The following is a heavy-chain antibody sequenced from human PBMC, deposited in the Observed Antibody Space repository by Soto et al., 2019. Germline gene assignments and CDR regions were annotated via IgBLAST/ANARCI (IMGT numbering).Heavy chain of an antibody. Sequence: QVQLVQSGAEVKKPGSSVKVSCKASGGTFSSYTISWVRQAPGQGLEWMGRIIPILGIANYAQKFQGRVTITADKSTSKAYMELSSLRSEDTAVYYCARVIAVAGTGYYYYYMDVWRKGTTVTVSS. CDR1: GGTFSSYT. CDR3: ARVIAVAGTGYYYYYMDV. J-gene: IGHJ6*03. D-gene: IGHD6-19*01. CDR2: IIPILGIA. V-gene: IGHV1-69*02.